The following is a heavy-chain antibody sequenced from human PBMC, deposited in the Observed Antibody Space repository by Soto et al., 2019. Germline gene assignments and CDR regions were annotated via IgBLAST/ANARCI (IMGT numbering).Heavy chain of an antibody. V-gene: IGHV3-30-3*01. J-gene: IGHJ1*01. CDR3: ARDGVDDTFGGGAEYFQH. D-gene: IGHD3-16*01. CDR2: ISYDGSNK. CDR1: GFTFSSYA. Sequence: QVQLVESGGGVVQPGRSLRLSCAASGFTFSSYAMHWVRQAPGKGLEWVAVISYDGSNKYYADSVKGRFTISRDNSKNTLYLQMNSLRAEDTAVYYCARDGVDDTFGGGAEYFQHWGQGTLVTVSS.